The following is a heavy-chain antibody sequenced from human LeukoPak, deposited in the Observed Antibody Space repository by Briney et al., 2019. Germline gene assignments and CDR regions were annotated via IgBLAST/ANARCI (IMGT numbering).Heavy chain of an antibody. CDR2: IYHSGST. V-gene: IGHV4-4*02. CDR1: GGSISSSNW. D-gene: IGHD3-10*01. CDR3: ARLLLWFGDDY. J-gene: IGHJ4*02. Sequence: SETLSLTCAVSGGSISSSNWWSWVRQPPGKGLEWIGEIYHSGSTNYNPSLKSRVTISVDTSKNQFSLKLSSVTAADTAVYYCARLLLWFGDDYWGQGTLVTVSS.